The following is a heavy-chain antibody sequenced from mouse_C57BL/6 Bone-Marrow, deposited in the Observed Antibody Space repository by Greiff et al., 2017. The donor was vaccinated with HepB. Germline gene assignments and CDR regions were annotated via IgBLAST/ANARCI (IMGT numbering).Heavy chain of an antibody. V-gene: IGHV1-50*01. J-gene: IGHJ4*01. CDR1: GYTFTSYW. CDR2: IDPSDGYT. Sequence: QVQLQQPGAELVKPGASVKLSCKASGYTFTSYWMQWVKQRPGQGLEWIGEIDPSDGYTNYNQKFKGKATLTVDTSSSTAYMQLSSLTSEDAAVYYCARGGSSLLGYWGQGTSVTVSS. D-gene: IGHD1-1*01. CDR3: ARGGSSLLGY.